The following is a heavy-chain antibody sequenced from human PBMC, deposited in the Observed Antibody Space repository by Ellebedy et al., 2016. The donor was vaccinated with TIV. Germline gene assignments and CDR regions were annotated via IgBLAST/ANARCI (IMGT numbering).Heavy chain of an antibody. J-gene: IGHJ4*02. CDR3: AKDAFSRGDY. CDR2: VNQDGSGK. CDR1: GITFSSYW. D-gene: IGHD3-3*02. Sequence: PGGSLRLSCAASGITFSSYWMSWVRQAPGKGLEWVANVNQDGSGKNYANSVKGRFTISRDNAKNSLYLQMNSRRVEDTAVYYCAKDAFSRGDYWGQGTLVTVSS. V-gene: IGHV3-7*04.